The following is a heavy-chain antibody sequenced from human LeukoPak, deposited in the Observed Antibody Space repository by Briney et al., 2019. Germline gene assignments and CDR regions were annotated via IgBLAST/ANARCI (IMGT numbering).Heavy chain of an antibody. Sequence: SETLSLTCTVSGGSISSYYWSWIRQPPGKGLEWIGYIYYSGSTNYNPSLKSRVTISVDTSKNQFSLKLSSVTAADTAVYYCARDLAARPWGAFDIWGQGTMVTVSS. CDR3: ARDLAARPWGAFDI. CDR1: GGSISSYY. V-gene: IGHV4-59*01. CDR2: IYYSGST. D-gene: IGHD6-6*01. J-gene: IGHJ3*02.